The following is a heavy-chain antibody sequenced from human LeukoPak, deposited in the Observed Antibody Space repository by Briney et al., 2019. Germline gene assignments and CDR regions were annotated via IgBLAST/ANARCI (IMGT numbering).Heavy chain of an antibody. Sequence: SGGSLRLSCAASGFTFSDHYMDWVRQAPGKGLEWVGRTRNKANSYTTEYAASVKGRFTISRDGSKNSLYLQMNSLKTEDTAVYYCARGLTDFGIDYWGQGTLVTVSS. CDR1: GFTFSDHY. J-gene: IGHJ4*02. CDR3: ARGLTDFGIDY. D-gene: IGHD3-3*01. CDR2: TRNKANSYTT. V-gene: IGHV3-72*01.